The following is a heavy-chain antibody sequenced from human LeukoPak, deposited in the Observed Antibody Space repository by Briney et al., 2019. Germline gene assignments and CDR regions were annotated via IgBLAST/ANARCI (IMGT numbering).Heavy chain of an antibody. V-gene: IGHV3-53*01. CDR1: GFTVSSNY. J-gene: IGHJ4*02. CDR2: IYSGGST. Sequence: PGGPLRLSCGASGFTVSSNYMSWVRQAPGKGLEWVSVIYSGGSTHYTDSVKGRFTISRDNSKNTLYLQMDSLRADDTAVYYCAGGRTYSSSTLEDYWGQGTLVTVSS. CDR3: AGGRTYSSSTLEDY. D-gene: IGHD6-13*01.